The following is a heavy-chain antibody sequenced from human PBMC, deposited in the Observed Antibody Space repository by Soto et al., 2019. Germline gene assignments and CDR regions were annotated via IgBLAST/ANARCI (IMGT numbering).Heavy chain of an antibody. CDR2: ISPSGTT. J-gene: IGHJ4*02. CDR1: GGSFSNNY. CDR3: ATSLWFGTQPEI. V-gene: IGHV4-34*01. Sequence: LSLTCAVCGGSFSNNYWTWFRQPPGKGLEWIGEISPSGTTKYIPSLKSRGTISVDTSRKQFFLKVTSVSAADTAVYYCATSLWFGTQPEIWGPGTLVTVSS. D-gene: IGHD3-10*01.